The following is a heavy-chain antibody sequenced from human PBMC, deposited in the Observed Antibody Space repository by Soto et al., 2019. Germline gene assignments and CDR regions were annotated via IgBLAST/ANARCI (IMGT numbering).Heavy chain of an antibody. J-gene: IGHJ6*02. CDR1: GYTFSTSG. Sequence: QVQLVQSGAEVRKPGASVKVSCKASGYTFSTSGLSWLRQAPGQGIEWMGWISTYNGDTNDAPKFQDRVTMTSDTSTSTVYMERRSLRSDVTAVYYCARAGAAPYYDYGLDVWGQGTRVTVSS. V-gene: IGHV1-18*01. CDR3: ARAGAAPYYDYGLDV. CDR2: ISTYNGDT. D-gene: IGHD2-15*01.